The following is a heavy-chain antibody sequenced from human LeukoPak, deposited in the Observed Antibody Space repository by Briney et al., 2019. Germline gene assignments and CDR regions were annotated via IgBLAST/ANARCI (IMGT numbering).Heavy chain of an antibody. CDR1: GGTSTGIA. CDR3: ALRYSSSWDAESYYYYMDV. CDR2: IFPFFGTA. J-gene: IGHJ6*03. V-gene: IGHV1-69*05. D-gene: IGHD6-13*01. Sequence: PVKASSKPSGGTSTGIAISWGGKAPGEGLRWWGGIFPFFGTANYAQKFQGRVTITTEESTSTAYMALSSLRSEDTAVYYCALRYSSSWDAESYYYYMDVWGKGTTVTVSS.